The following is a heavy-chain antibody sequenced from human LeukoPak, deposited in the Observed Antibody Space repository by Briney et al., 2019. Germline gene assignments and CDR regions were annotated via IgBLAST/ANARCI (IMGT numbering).Heavy chain of an antibody. CDR1: GGSISSGNW. J-gene: IGHJ6*02. D-gene: IGHD2-2*01. V-gene: IGHV4-4*02. CDR2: INHSGST. Sequence: SGTLSLTCAVSGGSISSGNWWSWVRQPPGKGLEWIGEINHSGSTNYNPSLKSRVTISVDTSKNQFSLKLSSVTAADTAVYYCARGPRAYCSSTSCYARFAFGYGMDVWGQGTTVTVSS. CDR3: ARGPRAYCSSTSCYARFAFGYGMDV.